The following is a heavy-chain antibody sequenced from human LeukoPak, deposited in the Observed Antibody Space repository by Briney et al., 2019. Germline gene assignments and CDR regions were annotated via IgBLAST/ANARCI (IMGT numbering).Heavy chain of an antibody. D-gene: IGHD3-16*01. J-gene: IGHJ4*02. CDR2: IYYSGST. CDR1: GGSISSGGYY. CDR3: AREGETKFDY. Sequence: SETLSLTCTVSGGSISSGGYYWSWLRQHPGKGLEWIGYIYYSGSTYYNPSLKSRVTISVDTSKNQFSLKLSSVTAADTAVYYCAREGETKFDYWGQGTLVTVSS. V-gene: IGHV4-31*03.